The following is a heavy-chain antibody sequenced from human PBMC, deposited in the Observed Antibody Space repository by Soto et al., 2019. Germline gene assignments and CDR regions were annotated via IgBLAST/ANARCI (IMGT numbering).Heavy chain of an antibody. J-gene: IGHJ6*02. CDR3: ARVTLYRNWNYERYYYYGMDV. CDR2: IYYSGST. CDR1: GGSISSYY. V-gene: IGHV4-59*01. D-gene: IGHD1-7*01. Sequence: PSETLSLTCTVSGGSISSYYWSWIRQPPGKGLEWIGYIYYSGSTNYNPSLKSRVTISVDTSKNQFSLKLSSVTAADTAVYYCARVTLYRNWNYERYYYYGMDVWGQGTTVT.